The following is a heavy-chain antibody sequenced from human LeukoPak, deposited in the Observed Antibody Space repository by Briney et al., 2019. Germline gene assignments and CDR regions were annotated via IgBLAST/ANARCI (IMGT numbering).Heavy chain of an antibody. Sequence: SETLSLTCAVYGGSFSGYYWSWIRQPPGKGLEWIGEINHSGSTNYNPSLKSRVTISVDTSKNQFSLKLSSVTAADTAVYYCARAKFSGYCSSTSCQKGCWFDPWGQGTLVTVSS. CDR2: INHSGST. V-gene: IGHV4-34*01. J-gene: IGHJ5*02. D-gene: IGHD2-2*01. CDR3: ARAKFSGYCSSTSCQKGCWFDP. CDR1: GGSFSGYY.